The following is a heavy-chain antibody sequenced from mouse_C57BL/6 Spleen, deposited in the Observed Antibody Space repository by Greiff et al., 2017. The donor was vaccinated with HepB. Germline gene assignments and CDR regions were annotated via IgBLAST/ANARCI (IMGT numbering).Heavy chain of an antibody. V-gene: IGHV3-6*01. CDR2: ISYDGSN. Sequence: EVKLLESGPGLVKPSPSLSLSCSVTGYSITSGYYWNWIRQFPGNKLEWMGYISYDGSNNYNPSLKNRISITRDTSKNQFFLKLNSVTTEDTATYYCARDYALYYYAMDYWGQGTTVTVSS. CDR3: ARDYALYYYAMDY. J-gene: IGHJ4*01. D-gene: IGHD6-5*01. CDR1: GYSITSGYY.